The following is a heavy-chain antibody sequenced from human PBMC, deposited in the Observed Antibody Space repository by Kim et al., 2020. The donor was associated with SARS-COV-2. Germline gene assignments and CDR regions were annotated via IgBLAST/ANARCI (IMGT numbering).Heavy chain of an antibody. D-gene: IGHD2-15*01. V-gene: IGHV3-30*18. CDR2: ISYDGSNK. Sequence: GGSLRLSCAASGFTFSSYGMHWVRQAPGKGLEWVAVISYDGSNKYYADSVKGRFTISRDNSKNTLYLQMNSLRAEDTAVYYCAKGEVAASFDYWGQGTLVTVSS. CDR1: GFTFSSYG. CDR3: AKGEVAASFDY. J-gene: IGHJ4*02.